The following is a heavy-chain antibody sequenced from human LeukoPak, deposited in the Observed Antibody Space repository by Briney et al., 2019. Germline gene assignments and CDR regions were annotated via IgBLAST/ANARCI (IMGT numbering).Heavy chain of an antibody. J-gene: IGHJ6*03. V-gene: IGHV3-30*03. D-gene: IGHD2-2*02. CDR2: ISHDGSNK. CDR1: GFPFSDYG. Sequence: PGTSLRLSCAASGFPFSDYGMYWVRQAPGKGLEWLAVISHDGSNKYYADSVKGRITISRDNSMNTLYLQMNSLRSEDTAVYYCARVAAEVVGVPGAIGFGWLRRDYYYMDVWGKGTTVTVSS. CDR3: ARVAAEVVGVPGAIGFGWLRRDYYYMDV.